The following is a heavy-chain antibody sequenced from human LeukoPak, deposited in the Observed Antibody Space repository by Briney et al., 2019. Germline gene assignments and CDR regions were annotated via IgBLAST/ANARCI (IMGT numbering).Heavy chain of an antibody. V-gene: IGHV3-48*03. D-gene: IGHD6-13*01. CDR3: ASPGSIAAAGTAFDY. CDR2: ISSSGSTI. Sequence: SGGSLRLSCAASGFTFSSYEMNWVRQAPGKGLEWVSYISSSGSTIYYADSVKGRFTISRDNAKNSLYLQMNSLRAEDTAVYYCASPGSIAAAGTAFDYWGQGTLVTVSS. CDR1: GFTFSSYE. J-gene: IGHJ4*02.